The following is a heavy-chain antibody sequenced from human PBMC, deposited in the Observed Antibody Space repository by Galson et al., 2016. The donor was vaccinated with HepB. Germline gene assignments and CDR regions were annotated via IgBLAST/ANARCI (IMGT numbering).Heavy chain of an antibody. CDR3: TQGGGYLIDY. CDR1: GDSTSGLF. CDR2: IYNNEAT. Sequence: SETLSLTCTVSGDSTSGLFWSWIRQSPEKGLEWIGYIYNNEATKYNPSLKSRVTISVDTPKNQSSLKLNSVTAADTAVYYCTQGGGYLIDYWGQGALVTVSS. D-gene: IGHD3-16*01. J-gene: IGHJ4*02. V-gene: IGHV4-4*09.